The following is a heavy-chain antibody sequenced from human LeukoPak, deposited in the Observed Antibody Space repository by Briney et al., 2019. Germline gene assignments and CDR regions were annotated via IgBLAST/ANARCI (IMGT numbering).Heavy chain of an antibody. CDR3: ARDAPMIVVVIGAFDI. J-gene: IGHJ3*02. CDR1: GGSIRSYY. Sequence: PSETLSLTCTVSGGSIRSYYWSWIRQPPGKGLEWIGYIYYSGSTNYNPSLKSRVTISVDTSKNQFSLKLSSVTAADTAVYYCARDAPMIVVVIGAFDIWGQGTMVTVSS. CDR2: IYYSGST. V-gene: IGHV4-59*12. D-gene: IGHD3-22*01.